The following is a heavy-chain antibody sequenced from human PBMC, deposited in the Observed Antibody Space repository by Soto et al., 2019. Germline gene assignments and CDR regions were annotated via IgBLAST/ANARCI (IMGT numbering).Heavy chain of an antibody. CDR2: LDPEDGET. Sequence: GASVKVSCKVSGYTLTEISMHWVRQAPGKGLEWMGGLDPEDGETIYAQKFQGRATMTEDTSTDTAYMELSSLRSEDTALYYCAKWLRGGSYYCDFWGQGAMVTVSS. J-gene: IGHJ4*02. CDR3: AKWLRGGSYYCDF. CDR1: GYTLTEIS. V-gene: IGHV1-24*01. D-gene: IGHD5-12*01.